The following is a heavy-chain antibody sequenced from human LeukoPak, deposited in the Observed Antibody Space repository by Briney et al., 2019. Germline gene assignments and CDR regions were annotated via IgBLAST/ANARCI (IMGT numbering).Heavy chain of an antibody. J-gene: IGHJ5*02. D-gene: IGHD2-15*01. CDR1: GFTFSTYW. CDR3: ARQEYCSGGSCYTWFDP. Sequence: GGSLRLSCSASGFTFSTYWMSWVRQAPGKGLEWVANMKRDGSEIYYVDSVKGRFTISRDNAKNSLYLQMNSLRAEDTAVYYCARQEYCSGGSCYTWFDPWGQGALVIVSS. V-gene: IGHV3-7*01. CDR2: MKRDGSEI.